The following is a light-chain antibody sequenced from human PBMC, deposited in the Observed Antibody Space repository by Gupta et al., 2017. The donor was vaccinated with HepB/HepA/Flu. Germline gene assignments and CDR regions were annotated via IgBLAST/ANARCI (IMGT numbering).Light chain of an antibody. J-gene: IGKJ3*01. V-gene: IGKV1-39*01. Sequence: DIQMAQTPSSVSASVGDRVTITCRASQSISSYLNWYQQKPGKAPKLLIYAASSLQSGVPSRFSGSGSGTDFTLTISSLQPEDFATYYCQQSYSTPFTFGPGTKVEIK. CDR1: QSISSY. CDR2: AAS. CDR3: QQSYSTPFT.